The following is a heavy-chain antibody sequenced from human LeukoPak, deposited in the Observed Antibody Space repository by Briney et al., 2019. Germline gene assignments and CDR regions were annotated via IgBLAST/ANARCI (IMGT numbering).Heavy chain of an antibody. CDR3: AREGRSSGWYGY. D-gene: IGHD6-19*01. J-gene: IGHJ4*02. CDR2: IIPIFGTA. Sequence: ASVKVSCKASGGTFSSYAISWVRQAPGQGLEWMGGIIPIFGTANYAQKFQGRVTITTDESTSTAYMELSSLRSEDTAVYYCAREGRSSGWYGYWGQGTLVTVSS. V-gene: IGHV1-69*05. CDR1: GGTFSSYA.